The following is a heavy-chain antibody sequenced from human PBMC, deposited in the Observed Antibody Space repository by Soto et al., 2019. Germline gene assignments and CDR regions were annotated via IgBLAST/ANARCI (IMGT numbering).Heavy chain of an antibody. J-gene: IGHJ3*02. D-gene: IGHD2-15*01. CDR1: GGSINVNTYY. Sequence: SETLSLTWFVPGGSINVNTYYCAWIRQAPGKGLEWIGNVYYSGSTNYNPSLKSRGSISLATSDNRFSLKVRSGTAPDTAVYYCARPGTTGYCSGDTCYSGALDIWGQGTMVTVSS. CDR3: ARPGTTGYCSGDTCYSGALDI. CDR2: VYYSGST. V-gene: IGHV4-39*01.